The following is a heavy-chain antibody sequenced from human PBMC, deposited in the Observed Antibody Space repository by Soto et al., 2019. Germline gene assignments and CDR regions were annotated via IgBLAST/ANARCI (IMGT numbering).Heavy chain of an antibody. Sequence: SETLSLTCTVSGGSISSSSYYWGWIRQPPGKGLEWIGSIFYSGSTYYNPSLKSRVTMSVDTSNNQYSLMVNSVTATDTAVYYCARQGFGELHGLVDVWGQGTTVTVSS. V-gene: IGHV4-39*01. CDR2: IFYSGST. D-gene: IGHD3-10*01. CDR1: GGSISSSSYY. CDR3: ARQGFGELHGLVDV. J-gene: IGHJ6*02.